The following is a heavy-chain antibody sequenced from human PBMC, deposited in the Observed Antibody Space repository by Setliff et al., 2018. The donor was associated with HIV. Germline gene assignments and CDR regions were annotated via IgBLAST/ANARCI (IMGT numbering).Heavy chain of an antibody. CDR1: GYTFTGYY. Sequence: ASVKVSCKASGYTFTGYYMHGVRQAPGQGLEWMGRINPNSGGTNYEQKFQGRVTMTRDTSISTAYMERCRRRSDDTAVYYCARDLVGATGFDYWGQGTLVTVSS. D-gene: IGHD1-26*01. V-gene: IGHV1-2*06. CDR2: INPNSGGT. J-gene: IGHJ4*02. CDR3: ARDLVGATGFDY.